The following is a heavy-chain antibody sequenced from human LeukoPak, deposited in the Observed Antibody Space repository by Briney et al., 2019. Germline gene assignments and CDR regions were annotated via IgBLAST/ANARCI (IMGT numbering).Heavy chain of an antibody. J-gene: IGHJ5*02. V-gene: IGHV4-31*02. CDR1: GGSITSGNYY. D-gene: IGHD3-10*01. CDR3: ARSRITMVRGPWFDP. CDR2: IFYTGST. Sequence: SETLSLTCTVSGGSITSGNYYWSWIRQPPGKGLEWIGYIFYTGSTYYNPSLKSRVTISVDTSKNQFSLKLSSVTAADTAVYYCARSRITMVRGPWFDPWGQGTLVTVSS.